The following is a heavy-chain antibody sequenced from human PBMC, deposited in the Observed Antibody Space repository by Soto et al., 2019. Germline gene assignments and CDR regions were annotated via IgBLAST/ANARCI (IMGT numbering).Heavy chain of an antibody. J-gene: IGHJ6*02. V-gene: IGHV3-30*18. CDR3: AKDTAGLRYFDWLPPYYYYGMDV. D-gene: IGHD3-9*01. Sequence: GGSLRLSCAASGFTFSNFGMHWVRQAPGKGLEWVAVISYDGSNKYYADSVKGRFTISRDNSKNTLYLQMNSLRAEDTAVYYCAKDTAGLRYFDWLPPYYYYGMDVWGQGTTVTVSS. CDR1: GFTFSNFG. CDR2: ISYDGSNK.